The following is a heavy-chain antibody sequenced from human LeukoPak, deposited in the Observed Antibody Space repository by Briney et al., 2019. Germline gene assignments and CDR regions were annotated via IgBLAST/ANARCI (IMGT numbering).Heavy chain of an antibody. D-gene: IGHD6-13*01. CDR1: GLTVSSSS. CDR2: IYGGGGT. CDR3: ARVSRTGATGFGDY. V-gene: IGHV3-66*01. J-gene: IGHJ4*02. Sequence: GESLRLSCAASGLTVSSSSMSWVRQTPGKGLEWVSVIYGGGGTYYADSVKGRFTISRDNSMNTLYLQMNSLRAEDTAVYYCARVSRTGATGFGDYWAQGTLVTVSA.